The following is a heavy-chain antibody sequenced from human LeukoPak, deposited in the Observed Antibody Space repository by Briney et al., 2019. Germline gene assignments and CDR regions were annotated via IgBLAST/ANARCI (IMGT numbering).Heavy chain of an antibody. CDR3: ARRVAQGIAVAGNPFYYYYYMDV. Sequence: PSETLSLTCTVSGGSISSYYRSWIRQPPGKGLEWIGYIYYSGSTNYNPSLKSRVTISVDTSKNQFSLKLSSVTAADTAVYYCARRVAQGIAVAGNPFYYYYYMDVWGKGTTVTVSS. V-gene: IGHV4-59*08. CDR2: IYYSGST. D-gene: IGHD6-19*01. CDR1: GGSISSYY. J-gene: IGHJ6*03.